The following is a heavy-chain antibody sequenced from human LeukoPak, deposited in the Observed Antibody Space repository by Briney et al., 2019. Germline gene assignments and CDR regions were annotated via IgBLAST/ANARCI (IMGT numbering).Heavy chain of an antibody. Sequence: GGSLRLSCAASGFTFSSSAMSWVRQAPGKGLEWVSAISGSGGSTYYADSVKGRFTISRDNSKNTLYLQMNSLRAEDTAVYYCAKSMYYDFWSGRDTFDPWGQGTLVTVSS. CDR3: AKSMYYDFWSGRDTFDP. CDR2: ISGSGGST. CDR1: GFTFSSSA. D-gene: IGHD3-3*01. J-gene: IGHJ5*02. V-gene: IGHV3-23*01.